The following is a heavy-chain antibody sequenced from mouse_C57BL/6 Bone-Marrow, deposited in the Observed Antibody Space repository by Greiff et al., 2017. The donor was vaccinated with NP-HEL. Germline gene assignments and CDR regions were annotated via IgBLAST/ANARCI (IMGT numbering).Heavy chain of an antibody. CDR3: AREGFIDAMDY. D-gene: IGHD1-1*01. V-gene: IGHV5-4*01. CDR2: ISDGGSYT. J-gene: IGHJ4*01. Sequence: EVHLVESGGGLVKPGGSLKLSCAASGFTFSSYAMSWVRQTPEKRLEWVATISDGGSYTYYPDNVKGRFTISRDNAKNNLYLQMSHLKSEDTAMYYCAREGFIDAMDYWGQGTSVTVSS. CDR1: GFTFSSYA.